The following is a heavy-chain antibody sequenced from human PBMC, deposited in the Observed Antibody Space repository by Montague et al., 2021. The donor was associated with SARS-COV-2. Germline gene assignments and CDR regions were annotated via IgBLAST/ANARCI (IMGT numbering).Heavy chain of an antibody. CDR2: ISCNSGSI. V-gene: IGHV3-9*01. Sequence: SLRLSCAASGFTFGDYAMHWVRQAPGKGLEWVSGISCNSGSIGYADSVKGRFTISRDNAKNSLYLQMNSLRAEDTALYYCAKDSYYDFWSGDSPGDNWFDPWGQGTLVTVSS. CDR3: AKDSYYDFWSGDSPGDNWFDP. CDR1: GFTFGDYA. D-gene: IGHD3-3*01. J-gene: IGHJ5*02.